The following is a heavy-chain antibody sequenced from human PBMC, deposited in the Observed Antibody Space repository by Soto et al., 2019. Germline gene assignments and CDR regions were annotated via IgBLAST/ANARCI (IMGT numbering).Heavy chain of an antibody. Sequence: ASVKVSCKASGYTFRRYGIPWVRQAPGQGLEWMGWINGYNGNTHYSQKFQGRVTMTRDTSASTAYMELSSLRSEDTAVYYCARSLMNTAMVTFYYFDYWGQGTLVTVSS. D-gene: IGHD5-18*01. CDR3: ARSLMNTAMVTFYYFDY. V-gene: IGHV1-3*01. CDR2: INGYNGNT. CDR1: GYTFRRYG. J-gene: IGHJ4*02.